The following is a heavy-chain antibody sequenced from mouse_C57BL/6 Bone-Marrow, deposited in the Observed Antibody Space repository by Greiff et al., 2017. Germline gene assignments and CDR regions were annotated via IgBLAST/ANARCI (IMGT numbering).Heavy chain of an antibody. D-gene: IGHD1-1*01. V-gene: IGHV1-9*01. J-gene: IGHJ3*01. Sequence: VQLQQSGAELMKPGASVKLSCKATGYTFTGYWIEWVKQRPGHGLEWIGEILPGSGSTNYHEKFKGKATFTADTSSNTAYMQLSSLTTEDSAIYYCAREGGYYGSSGPYGGQGALVTVSA. CDR3: AREGGYYGSSGPY. CDR2: ILPGSGST. CDR1: GYTFTGYW.